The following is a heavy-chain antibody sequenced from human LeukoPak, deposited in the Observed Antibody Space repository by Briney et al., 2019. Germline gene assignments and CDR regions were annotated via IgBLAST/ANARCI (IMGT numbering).Heavy chain of an antibody. CDR1: GYTLTELS. V-gene: IGHV1-24*01. J-gene: IGHJ4*02. Sequence: GASVKVSCTVSGYTLTELSMHWVRQAPGKGLEWMGGFDPEDGETIYAQKFQGRVTMTEDTSTDTAYMELSSLRSEDTAVYYCATIDFEYSSPSGWYFDYWGQGTLVTVSS. D-gene: IGHD6-6*01. CDR2: FDPEDGET. CDR3: ATIDFEYSSPSGWYFDY.